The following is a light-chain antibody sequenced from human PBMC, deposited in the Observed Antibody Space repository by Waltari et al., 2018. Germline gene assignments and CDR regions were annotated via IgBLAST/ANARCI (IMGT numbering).Light chain of an antibody. Sequence: DIQMTQSPPSLSASVGDRVTITCRASQVIRDSLAWYQQKPGKAPKLLLYAASKLESGVPSSFSGGGSGTDYTLTITSLQPEDFATYFCQQYNSVPRTFGQGTKVEIK. J-gene: IGKJ1*01. CDR2: AAS. CDR1: QVIRDS. CDR3: QQYNSVPRT. V-gene: IGKV1-NL1*01.